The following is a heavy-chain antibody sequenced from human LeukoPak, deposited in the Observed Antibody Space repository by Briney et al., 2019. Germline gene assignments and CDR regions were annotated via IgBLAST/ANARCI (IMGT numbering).Heavy chain of an antibody. CDR1: GYTLTSYG. CDR3: ARGQDYYDSSGYYLNWFDP. V-gene: IGHV1-18*01. CDR2: ISAYNGNT. J-gene: IGHJ5*02. D-gene: IGHD3-22*01. Sequence: ASVKVSCKASGYTLTSYGISWVRQAPGQGLEWMGWISAYNGNTNYAQKLQGRVTMTTDTSTSTAYMELRSLRSDDTAVYYCARGQDYYDSSGYYLNWFDPWGQGTLVTVSS.